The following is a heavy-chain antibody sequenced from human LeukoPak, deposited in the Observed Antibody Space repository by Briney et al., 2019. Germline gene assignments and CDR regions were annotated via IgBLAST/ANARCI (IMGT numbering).Heavy chain of an antibody. CDR1: GDSISSGSYY. J-gene: IGHJ4*02. CDR2: IFTSGST. V-gene: IGHV4-61*02. D-gene: IGHD3-22*01. Sequence: SQTLSLTCTVSGDSISSGSYYWSWIRQPAGKGLEWIGRIFTSGSTNYNPSLKSRVTISVDTSKNQFSLKLTSVTAADTAVYYCARDKYYYDTSGSNPVFDYWSQGTLVTVSS. CDR3: ARDKYYYDTSGSNPVFDY.